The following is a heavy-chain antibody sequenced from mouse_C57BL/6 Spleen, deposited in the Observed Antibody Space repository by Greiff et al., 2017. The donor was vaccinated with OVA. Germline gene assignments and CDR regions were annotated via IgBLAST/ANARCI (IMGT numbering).Heavy chain of an antibody. J-gene: IGHJ2*01. CDR3: TKGITTVVADY. CDR1: GYTFTSYW. V-gene: IGHV1-5*01. Sequence: EVQLQQSGTVLARPGASVKMSCKTSGYTFTSYWMHWVKQRPGQGLEWIGAIYPGNSDTSYNQKFKGKAKLTAVTSASTAYMELSSLTNEDSAVYYCTKGITTVVADYWGQGTTLTVSS. CDR2: IYPGNSDT. D-gene: IGHD1-1*01.